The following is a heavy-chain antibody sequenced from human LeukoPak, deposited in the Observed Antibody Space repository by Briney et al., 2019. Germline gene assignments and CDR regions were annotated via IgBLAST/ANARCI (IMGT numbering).Heavy chain of an antibody. CDR3: ARSLGSSGYQDY. CDR1: GFTFSNYG. Sequence: GGSLRLSCAASGFTFSNYGMHWVRQAPGKGLVWVSRINSDGSSTSYADSVKGRFTISRDNAKNTVYLQMNSLRAEDTAVYYCARSLGSSGYQDYWGQGTLVTVSS. CDR2: INSDGSST. D-gene: IGHD3-22*01. J-gene: IGHJ4*02. V-gene: IGHV3-74*01.